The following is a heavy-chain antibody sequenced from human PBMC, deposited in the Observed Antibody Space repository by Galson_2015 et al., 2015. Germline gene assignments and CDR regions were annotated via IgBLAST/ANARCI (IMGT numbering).Heavy chain of an antibody. Sequence: SLRLSCAASGFTFSSYAMHWVRQAPGKGLEWVAVISYDGSNKYYADSVKGRFTISRDNSKNTLYLQMNSLRAEDTAVYYCARDGRVFTYLTTVEKNYYYGMGVWGQGTTVTVSS. CDR2: ISYDGSNK. CDR1: GFTFSSYA. V-gene: IGHV3-30-3*01. J-gene: IGHJ6*02. D-gene: IGHD1-1*01. CDR3: ARDGRVFTYLTTVEKNYYYGMGV.